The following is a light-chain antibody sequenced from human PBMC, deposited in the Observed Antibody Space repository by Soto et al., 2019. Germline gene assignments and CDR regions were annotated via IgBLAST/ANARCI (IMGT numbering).Light chain of an antibody. CDR1: QSVSSSY. V-gene: IGKV3-20*01. CDR2: GTS. CDR3: QQYGSSSLT. J-gene: IGKJ1*01. Sequence: EIVLTQSPGTLSLSPGERATLSCRASQSVSSSYLAWYQQKPGQAPRLLIYGTSSRATAIPDRFSGSGSGTDFTLTISRLEPEDVAVYYCQQYGSSSLTFGQGTKVEIK.